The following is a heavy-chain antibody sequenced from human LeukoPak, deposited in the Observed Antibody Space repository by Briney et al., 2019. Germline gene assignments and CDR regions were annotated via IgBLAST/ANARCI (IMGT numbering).Heavy chain of an antibody. D-gene: IGHD6-13*01. V-gene: IGHV1-69*13. J-gene: IGHJ2*01. CDR3: ARVAAAAPRKGYFDL. CDR1: GGTFSSYA. Sequence: ASVKVSCKASGGTFSSYAISWVRQAPGQGLEWMGGIIPIFGTANYAQKFQGRVTITADESTSTAYMELSSLRSEDTAVYYCARVAAAAPRKGYFDLWGRATLVTVSS. CDR2: IIPIFGTA.